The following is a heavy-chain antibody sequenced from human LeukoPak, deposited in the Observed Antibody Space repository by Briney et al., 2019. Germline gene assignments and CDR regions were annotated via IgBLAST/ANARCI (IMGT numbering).Heavy chain of an antibody. CDR3: ARDEEYGSGSFDY. Sequence: PGGSLRLSCAASGFTFSVYVMYWVRQAPGKGLDYVSGISSNGGSTYYANSVKGRFTISRDNSKNTLYLQMNSLRAEDTAVYYCARDEEYGSGSFDYWGQGTLVTVSS. D-gene: IGHD3-10*01. J-gene: IGHJ4*02. CDR2: ISSNGGST. V-gene: IGHV3-64*01. CDR1: GFTFSVYV.